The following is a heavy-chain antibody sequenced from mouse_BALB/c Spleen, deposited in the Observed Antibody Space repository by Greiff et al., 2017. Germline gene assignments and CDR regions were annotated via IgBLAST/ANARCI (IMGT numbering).Heavy chain of an antibody. J-gene: IGHJ4*01. V-gene: IGHV2-9*02. D-gene: IGHD2-3*01. CDR1: GFSLTSYG. CDR3: ARGDGYYAYAMDY. CDR2: IWAGGST. Sequence: QVQLQQSGPGLVQPSQSLSITCTVSGFSLTSYGVHWVRQPPGKGLEWLGVIWAGGSTNYNSALMSRLSISKDNSKSQVFLKMNSLQTDDTAMYYCARGDGYYAYAMDYWGQGTSVTVSS.